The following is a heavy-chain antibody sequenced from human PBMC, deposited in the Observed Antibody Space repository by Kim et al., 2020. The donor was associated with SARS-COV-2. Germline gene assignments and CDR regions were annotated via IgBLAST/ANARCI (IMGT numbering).Heavy chain of an antibody. CDR2: ISGGGGST. CDR1: GFTFSSYA. V-gene: IGHV3-23*01. CDR3: AKDRATGTTSNAFDV. J-gene: IGHJ3*01. D-gene: IGHD1-1*01. Sequence: GGSLRLSCAASGFTFSSYAMSWVRQAAGKGLEWVSVISGGGGSTYYADSVKGRFTISRDNSKNTMYLQMNSLRAEDTGVYYCAKDRATGTTSNAFDVWGQGTMVTVSS.